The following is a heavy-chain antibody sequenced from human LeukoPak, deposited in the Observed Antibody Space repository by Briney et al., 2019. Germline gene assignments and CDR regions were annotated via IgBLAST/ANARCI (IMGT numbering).Heavy chain of an antibody. Sequence: PGGSLRLSCAASGFTFSSYAMHWVRQAPGKGLEWVAVISYDGSNKYYADSVKGRFTISRDNSKNTLYLQMNSLRAEDTAVYYCARGHSKDSSSPDYWGQGTLVTVSS. CDR3: ARGHSKDSSSPDY. D-gene: IGHD6-13*01. CDR2: ISYDGSNK. J-gene: IGHJ4*02. CDR1: GFTFSSYA. V-gene: IGHV3-30*01.